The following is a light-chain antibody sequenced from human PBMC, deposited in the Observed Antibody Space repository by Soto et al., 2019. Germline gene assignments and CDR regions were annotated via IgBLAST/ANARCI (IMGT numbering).Light chain of an antibody. CDR3: TSYASGSSHVV. CDR2: DVN. CDR1: SSDIGGYHY. Sequence: QSALTQPASVSGSPGQSITISCTGTSSDIGGYHYVSWYQRHPGKAPKLIIYDVNNRPSGVSNRFSGSKSGNTASLTISGVQAEDEADYYCTSYASGSSHVVFGGGTKLTVL. J-gene: IGLJ2*01. V-gene: IGLV2-14*01.